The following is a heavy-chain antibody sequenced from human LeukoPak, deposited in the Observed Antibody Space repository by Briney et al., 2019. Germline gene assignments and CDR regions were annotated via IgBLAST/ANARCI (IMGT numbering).Heavy chain of an antibody. D-gene: IGHD6-19*01. CDR2: INPNSGGT. V-gene: IGHV1-2*02. Sequence: ASVKVSCKASGNTFTGYYVHWVRQAPGQGLEWMGWINPNSGGTNYAQKFQGRVTMTGDTSISTAYMELSRLRSDDTAVYYCARVGISYSSGWYGPNYYMDVWGKGTTVTVSS. J-gene: IGHJ6*03. CDR1: GNTFTGYY. CDR3: ARVGISYSSGWYGPNYYMDV.